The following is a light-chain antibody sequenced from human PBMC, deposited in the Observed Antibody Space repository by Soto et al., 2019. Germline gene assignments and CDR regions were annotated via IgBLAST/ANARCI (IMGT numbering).Light chain of an antibody. CDR1: QDISTW. Sequence: DIQMTQSPSSVSASVGDTVTITCRASQDISTWLAWYQQKPGKAPNLLIFAASKLQSGVPSRFSGSGSGTDFTLTISSLQPEDFATYYCQQTYGTPPTFGQGTKVEIK. V-gene: IGKV1-12*01. CDR2: AAS. CDR3: QQTYGTPPT. J-gene: IGKJ1*01.